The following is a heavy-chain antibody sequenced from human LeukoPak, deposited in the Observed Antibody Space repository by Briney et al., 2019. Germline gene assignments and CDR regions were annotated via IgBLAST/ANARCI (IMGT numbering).Heavy chain of an antibody. V-gene: IGHV1-69*04. Sequence: ASVKVSCKASGGTFSSYAISWVRQAPGQGLEWMGRIIPILGIANYAQKFQGRVTITADKSTSTAYMELSSLRSEDTAVYYCARGAPSTTIFGVVIAGWFDPWGQGTLVTVSS. CDR3: ARGAPSTTIFGVVIAGWFDP. D-gene: IGHD3-3*01. CDR1: GGTFSSYA. CDR2: IIPILGIA. J-gene: IGHJ5*02.